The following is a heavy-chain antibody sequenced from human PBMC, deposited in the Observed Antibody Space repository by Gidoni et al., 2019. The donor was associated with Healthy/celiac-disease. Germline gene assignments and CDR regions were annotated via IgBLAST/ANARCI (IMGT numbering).Heavy chain of an antibody. CDR1: GFTFSSYG. CDR3: AEGGDYGDYGGY. V-gene: IGHV3-30*03. J-gene: IGHJ4*02. CDR2: ISYDGSTK. Sequence: QVQLVESGGGGVQPGRSRRRACAGSGFTFSSYGLHWVRQAPGKGLELVSVISYDGSTKYYADSVKGRFTISRDNSKNTLYLQMNSLRAEDTAVYYCAEGGDYGDYGGYWGQGTLVTVSS. D-gene: IGHD4-17*01.